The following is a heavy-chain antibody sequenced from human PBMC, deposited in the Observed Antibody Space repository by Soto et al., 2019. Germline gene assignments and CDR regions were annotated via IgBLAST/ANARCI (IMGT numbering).Heavy chain of an antibody. CDR3: APEAPPEDYYGMDV. CDR1: GSTFSSYA. CDR2: IIPIFGTA. V-gene: IGHV1-69*12. J-gene: IGHJ6*02. Sequence: QVQLVQSGAEVKKPGSSVKVSCKASGSTFSSYAISWVRQAPGQGLEWMGGIIPIFGTANYAQKFQGRVTITADESTSAAYMERSSLTAEDTAVYYCAPEAPPEDYYGMDVWGQGTTVTVSS.